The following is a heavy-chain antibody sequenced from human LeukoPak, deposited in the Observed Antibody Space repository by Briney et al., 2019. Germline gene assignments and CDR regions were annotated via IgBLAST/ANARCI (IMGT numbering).Heavy chain of an antibody. V-gene: IGHV4-59*01. J-gene: IGHJ4*02. CDR2: IYYSGST. D-gene: IGHD3-16*01. Sequence: SETLSLTCTVSGGSISSYYWSWIRQPPGKGLKWIGYIYYSGSTNYNPSLKSRVTISVDTSKNQFSLKLSSVTAADTAVYYCAREGGLREYYFDYWGQGTLVTVSS. CDR3: AREGGLREYYFDY. CDR1: GGSISSYY.